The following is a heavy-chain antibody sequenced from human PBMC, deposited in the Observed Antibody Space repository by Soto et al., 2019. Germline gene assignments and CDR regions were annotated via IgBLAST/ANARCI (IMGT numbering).Heavy chain of an antibody. D-gene: IGHD3-16*01. V-gene: IGHV4-30-4*01. CDR1: GGSISSGDYY. Sequence: QVQLQESGPGLVKPSQTLSLTCTVSGGSISSGDYYWSWIRHPPGKGLEWIGYIYYSGSTYYNPSIKSRVTISVDTSKNQFSLKLSSVTSADAAVYYCAIDLGAADIWGYWGQGTLVTVSS. CDR2: IYYSGST. J-gene: IGHJ4*02. CDR3: AIDLGAADIWGY.